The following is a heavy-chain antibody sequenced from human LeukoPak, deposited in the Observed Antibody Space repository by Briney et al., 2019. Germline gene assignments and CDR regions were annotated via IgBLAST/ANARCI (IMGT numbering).Heavy chain of an antibody. D-gene: IGHD2-2*01. V-gene: IGHV1-69*13. CDR3: ARSTTYRIVVVPAAMGIDWFDP. CDR2: IIPIFGTA. Sequence: ASVKVSCKASGYTFTSYAISWVRQAPGQGLEWMGGIIPIFGTANYAQKFQGRVTITADESTSTAYMELSSLRSEDTAVYYCARSTTYRIVVVPAAMGIDWFDPWGQGTLVTVSS. J-gene: IGHJ5*02. CDR1: GYTFTSYA.